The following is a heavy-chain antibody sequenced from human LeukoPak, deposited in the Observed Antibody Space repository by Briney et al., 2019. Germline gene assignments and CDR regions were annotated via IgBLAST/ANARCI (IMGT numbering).Heavy chain of an antibody. D-gene: IGHD3-10*01. V-gene: IGHV1-46*01. Sequence: GASVKVSCKTSGYTFTTYYIHWMRQAPGQGLEWMGTIDSSGGSTNYAQKFQGRVTMTRDTPTSTVYLELSSLRSEDTAVYYCARDAWMVRDVGDFDYWGQGTLVTVSS. J-gene: IGHJ4*02. CDR2: IDSSGGST. CDR1: GYTFTTYY. CDR3: ARDAWMVRDVGDFDY.